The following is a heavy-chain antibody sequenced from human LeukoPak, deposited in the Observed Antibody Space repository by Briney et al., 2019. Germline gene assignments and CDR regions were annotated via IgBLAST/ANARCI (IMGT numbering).Heavy chain of an antibody. V-gene: IGHV4-61*01. J-gene: IGHJ5*02. CDR1: GVSLSSSYYY. CDR3: ARGSNWFDP. Sequence: SETLSLTCTVSGVSLSSSYYYWGWIRQSPGKGLEWIGYIYYSGSTNHNPSLKSRVTISVDTSKNQFSLKLSSVTAADTAVYFCARGSNWFDPWGQGTLVTVSS. CDR2: IYYSGST.